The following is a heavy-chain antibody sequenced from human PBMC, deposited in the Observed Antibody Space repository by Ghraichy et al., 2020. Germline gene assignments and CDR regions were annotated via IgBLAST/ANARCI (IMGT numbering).Heavy chain of an antibody. D-gene: IGHD6-19*01. CDR1: GFTFSSYD. CDR2: VSANGGRT. CDR3: AIITKPVAGTYY. Sequence: ETLSLTCAASGFTFSSYDMTWVRQAPGKGLEWVSSVSANGGRTFYADSVKGRFTISRDNSQNILFLQMNSLGAEDTAVYYCAIITKPVAGTYYWGQGTLVTVSS. V-gene: IGHV3-23*01. J-gene: IGHJ4*02.